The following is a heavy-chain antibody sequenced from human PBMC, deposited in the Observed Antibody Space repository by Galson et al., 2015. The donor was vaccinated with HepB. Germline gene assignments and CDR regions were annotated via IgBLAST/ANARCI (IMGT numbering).Heavy chain of an antibody. CDR3: ARDQGLLWFGEPIRGVDY. Sequence: SLRLSCAASGFTFSSYAMHWVRQAPGKGLEWVAVISYDGSNKYYADSVKGRFTISRNNSKNTLYLQMNSLRAEDTAVYYCARDQGLLWFGEPIRGVDYWGQGTLVTVSS. V-gene: IGHV3-30*04. CDR1: GFTFSSYA. CDR2: ISYDGSNK. D-gene: IGHD3-10*01. J-gene: IGHJ4*02.